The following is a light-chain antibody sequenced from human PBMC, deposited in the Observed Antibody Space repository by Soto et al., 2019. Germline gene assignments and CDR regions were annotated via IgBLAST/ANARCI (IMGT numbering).Light chain of an antibody. CDR2: DDD. Sequence: QSVMSQPPSVSAAPGQRVTISCSGSSSNIGGNSVSWYQQLPGTAPKLLIYDDDQRPSGIPDRFSGSKSGTSATLGITGFQTGDEAYYYCGSGDSSKGAYVFGTGTKLTVL. V-gene: IGLV1-51*01. CDR1: SSNIGGNS. CDR3: GSGDSSKGAYV. J-gene: IGLJ1*01.